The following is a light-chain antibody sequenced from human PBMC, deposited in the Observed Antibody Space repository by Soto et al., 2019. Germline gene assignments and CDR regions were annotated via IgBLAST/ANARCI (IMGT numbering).Light chain of an antibody. CDR1: SSHVGGYNY. CDR3: SSYTSISTHVV. CDR2: EVS. J-gene: IGLJ2*01. V-gene: IGLV2-14*01. Sequence: QSALTQPASVSGSPGQSITISCTGTSSHVGGYNYVSWYQQHPVKATKLMIYEVSNRPSGVSNRFSGSKSGNTASLTISGLQAEDAADYYCSSYTSISTHVVFGGGTKVTVL.